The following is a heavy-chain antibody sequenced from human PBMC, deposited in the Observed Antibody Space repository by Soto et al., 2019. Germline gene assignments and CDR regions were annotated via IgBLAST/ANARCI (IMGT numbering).Heavy chain of an antibody. V-gene: IGHV4-39*01. Sequence: SETLSLTCTISGGSISSSNYFWGWIRQPPGKGLEWTGSIFYSGSTSYNSSLKSRVTISVDTSKNQFSLRLSSVTAADTAVYYCASPTLGAFDIWGQGTMVTVSS. CDR3: ASPTLGAFDI. D-gene: IGHD3-16*01. J-gene: IGHJ3*02. CDR1: GGSISSSNYF. CDR2: IFYSGST.